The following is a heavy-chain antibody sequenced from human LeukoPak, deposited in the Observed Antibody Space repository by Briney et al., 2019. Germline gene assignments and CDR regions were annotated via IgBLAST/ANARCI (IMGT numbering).Heavy chain of an antibody. CDR3: AKDLGTDSSGWTYYFDY. J-gene: IGHJ4*01. CDR2: ISWNSGSI. V-gene: IGHV3-9*01. D-gene: IGHD6-19*01. CDR1: GFTFDDYA. Sequence: GRSLRLSCAASGFTFDDYAMHWVRQAPGKGLEWVSGISWNSGSIGYADSVKGRFTISRDNAKNSLYLQMNSLRAEDTALYYCAKDLGTDSSGWTYYFDYWGQEPWSPSPQ.